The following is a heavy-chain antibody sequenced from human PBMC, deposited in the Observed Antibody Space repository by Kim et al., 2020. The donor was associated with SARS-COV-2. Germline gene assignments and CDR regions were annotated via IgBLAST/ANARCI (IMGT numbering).Heavy chain of an antibody. D-gene: IGHD3-22*01. CDR3: ARDRNYYDISGYSPHY. Sequence: VKGRFTISRDNSKNTLYLQMNSLRAEDTAVYYCARDRNYYDISGYSPHYWGQGTLVTVSS. V-gene: IGHV3-30*01. J-gene: IGHJ4*02.